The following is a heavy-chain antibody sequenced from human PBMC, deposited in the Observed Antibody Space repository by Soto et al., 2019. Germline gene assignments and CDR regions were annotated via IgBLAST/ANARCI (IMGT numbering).Heavy chain of an antibody. CDR3: AAGGGLPRYY. V-gene: IGHV4-30-2*01. J-gene: IGHJ4*02. D-gene: IGHD5-12*01. CDR1: GGSISSGGYS. Sequence: QLQLQESGSGLGKPSQTLSLTCAVSGGSISSGGYSWSWIRQPPGKGLEWIGYIYHSGSTYYNPSLKSRVTISVDRSKNQCSLKLSSVTAADTAVYYCAAGGGLPRYYWGQGTMVTVSS. CDR2: IYHSGST.